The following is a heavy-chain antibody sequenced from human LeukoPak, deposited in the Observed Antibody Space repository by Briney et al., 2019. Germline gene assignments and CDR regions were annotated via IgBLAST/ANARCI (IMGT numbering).Heavy chain of an antibody. J-gene: IGHJ3*02. Sequence: GGSLRLSCAASGLTFSSFAMHWVRQAPGKGLEWVAVISYDGSNKYYADSVKGRFTISRDNSKNTLYLQMNSLRAEDTAVYYCAKTYYYDSTDAFDIWGQGTMVTVSS. CDR2: ISYDGSNK. CDR3: AKTYYYDSTDAFDI. D-gene: IGHD3-22*01. CDR1: GLTFSSFA. V-gene: IGHV3-30*18.